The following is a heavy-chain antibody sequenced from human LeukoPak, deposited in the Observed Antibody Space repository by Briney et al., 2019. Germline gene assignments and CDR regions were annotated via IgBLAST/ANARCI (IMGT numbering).Heavy chain of an antibody. CDR1: GGSISSGGYS. Sequence: PSETLSLTCAVSGGSISSGGYSWSWIRQPPGKGLEWIGYIYHCGSTYYNPSLKSRVTISVDRSKNQFSLKLSSVTAADTAVYYCARDTGAFDIWGQGTMVTVSS. CDR2: IYHCGST. J-gene: IGHJ3*02. D-gene: IGHD1-1*01. CDR3: ARDTGAFDI. V-gene: IGHV4-30-2*01.